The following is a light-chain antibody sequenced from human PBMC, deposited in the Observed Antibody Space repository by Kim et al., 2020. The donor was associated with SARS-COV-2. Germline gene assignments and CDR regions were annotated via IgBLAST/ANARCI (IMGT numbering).Light chain of an antibody. V-gene: IGKV3D-20*01. CDR1: QTIENDF. CDR3: QQYASSPIT. Sequence: SPGQRSTLSCGPSQTIENDFLAWYHHKPGLAPRLVIYDASSRATGLPGSFTGSGSGTNFTLSINRLGPADFAVYYCQQYASSPITFGQGTRLEIK. CDR2: DAS. J-gene: IGKJ5*01.